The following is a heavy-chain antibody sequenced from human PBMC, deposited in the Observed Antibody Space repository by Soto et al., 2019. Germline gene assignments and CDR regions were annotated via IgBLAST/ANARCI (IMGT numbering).Heavy chain of an antibody. J-gene: IGHJ6*02. CDR2: IKQDGSEK. D-gene: IGHD3-3*01. V-gene: IGHV3-7*01. Sequence: PGGSLRFSCAASGFTFSSYWMSWVRQAPGKGLEWVANIKQDGSEKYYVDSVKGRFTISRDNAKNSLYLQMNSLRAEDTAVYYCARNYDFWSGYPYYYYYYGMDVWGQGTTVTVSS. CDR3: ARNYDFWSGYPYYYYYYGMDV. CDR1: GFTFSSYW.